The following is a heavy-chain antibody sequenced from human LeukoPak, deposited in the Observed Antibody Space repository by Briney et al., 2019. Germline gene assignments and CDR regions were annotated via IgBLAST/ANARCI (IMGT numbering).Heavy chain of an antibody. D-gene: IGHD5-18*01. CDR1: GGTFSGYY. CDR3: ARVVRGYSYGYLYYFDY. CDR2: INHRGST. Sequence: PSETLSLTCAVDGGTFSGYYWSWIRQPPGKGLEWIGEINHRGSTNYNPSLKSRVTISVDTSKNQFSMKLSSVTAADTAMYYCARVVRGYSYGYLYYFDYWGQGTLVTVSS. V-gene: IGHV4-34*01. J-gene: IGHJ4*02.